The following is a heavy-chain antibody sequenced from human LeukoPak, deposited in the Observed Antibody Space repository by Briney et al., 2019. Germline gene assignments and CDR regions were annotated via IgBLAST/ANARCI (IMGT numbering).Heavy chain of an antibody. Sequence: SETLSLTCTVSGGSISSYYWNWIRQPAGKGLEWIGRIYTSGSTNYNPSLKSRVTMSVDTSKNQFSLNLSSVTAADTAVYFCARDEGSSYPFDYWGQGTLVTVSS. CDR1: GGSISSYY. D-gene: IGHD2-2*01. CDR2: IYTSGST. CDR3: ARDEGSSYPFDY. V-gene: IGHV4-4*07. J-gene: IGHJ4*02.